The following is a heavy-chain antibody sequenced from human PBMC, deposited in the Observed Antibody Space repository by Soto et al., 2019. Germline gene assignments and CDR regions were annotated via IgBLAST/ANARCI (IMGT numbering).Heavy chain of an antibody. J-gene: IGHJ4*02. CDR1: GFTFSNYA. V-gene: IGHV3-30-3*01. CDR2: LSFDGNNI. CDR3: ARGPLGDAAMVTNYCDY. D-gene: IGHD5-18*01. Sequence: QVQLLESGGGVVQPGRSLRLSCAASGFTFSNYAIHWVRQAPGKGLEWVAVLSFDGNNIHYADSVKGRFTVSRDNSKNTLFLQMNSLRPDDTALYYCARGPLGDAAMVTNYCDYWGQGTLVTVSS.